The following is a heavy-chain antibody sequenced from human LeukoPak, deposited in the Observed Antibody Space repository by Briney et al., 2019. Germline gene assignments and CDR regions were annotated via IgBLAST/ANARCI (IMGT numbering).Heavy chain of an antibody. J-gene: IGHJ4*02. Sequence: SETLSLTCTVSGGSISSSSYYWGWIRQPPGKGLEWIGSIYYSGSTYYNPSLKSRVTISVDTSKNQFSLKLSSVTAADTAVYYCARDGTTVVTPGGYWGQGTLVTVSS. D-gene: IGHD4-23*01. V-gene: IGHV4-39*07. CDR1: GGSISSSSYY. CDR2: IYYSGST. CDR3: ARDGTTVVTPGGY.